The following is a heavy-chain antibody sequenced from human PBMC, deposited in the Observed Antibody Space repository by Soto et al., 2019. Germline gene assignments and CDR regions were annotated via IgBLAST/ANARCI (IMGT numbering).Heavy chain of an antibody. CDR1: GGSLNTYF. CDR2: IYHTGST. V-gene: IGHV4-59*01. CDR3: ARGTDGPGIFDF. D-gene: IGHD2-8*01. J-gene: IGHJ3*01. Sequence: SETLSLTCSVAGGSLNTYFWSWIRESPGKGLEWIGYIYHTGSTHYNPSLGRRLTISLDTSKNQFSLSLTSVTAADTAVYYCARGTDGPGIFDFWGPGTRVTVSS.